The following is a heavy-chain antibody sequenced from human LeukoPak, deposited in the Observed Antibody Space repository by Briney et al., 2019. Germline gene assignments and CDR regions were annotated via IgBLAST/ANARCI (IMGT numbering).Heavy chain of an antibody. CDR2: FDPEDGAT. V-gene: IGHV1-24*01. D-gene: IGHD5-12*01. J-gene: IGHJ4*02. CDR1: GYTLTELS. Sequence: GDSLKVSCKVSGYTLTELSMHWVRQAPGKGLEWMGGFDPEDGATIYAQKFQGRVTMTEDTSTDTDYMELSSLRSEDTAVYYCATVVLYSGFYFDYWGQGTLVTVSS. CDR3: ATVVLYSGFYFDY.